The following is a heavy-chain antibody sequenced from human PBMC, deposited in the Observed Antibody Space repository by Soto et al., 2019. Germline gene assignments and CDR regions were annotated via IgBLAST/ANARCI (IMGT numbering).Heavy chain of an antibody. Sequence: GGSLRLSCAASGFTFSSYEMNWVRQAPGKGLEWVSYISSSGSTIYYADSVKGRFTISRDNAKNSLYLQMNSLRAEDTAVYYCATVVGATSGLWSPWGQGTLVTVSS. CDR3: ATVVGATSGLWSP. CDR1: GFTFSSYE. CDR2: ISSSGSTI. V-gene: IGHV3-48*03. D-gene: IGHD1-26*01. J-gene: IGHJ5*02.